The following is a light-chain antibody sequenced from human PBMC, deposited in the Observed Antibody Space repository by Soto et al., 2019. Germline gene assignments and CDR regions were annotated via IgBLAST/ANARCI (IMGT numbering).Light chain of an antibody. CDR3: SSFTGTTTLDV. CDR2: GVS. V-gene: IGLV2-14*03. Sequence: QSALAQPASVSGSPGQSITIPCTGTSSDVGAYKYVSWYQQHPGKVPKLIIYGVSNRPSGVSNRFSGSKSGNTAFLTISGLQPEDEAGYYCSSFTGTTTLDVFGTGTKVTVL. J-gene: IGLJ1*01. CDR1: SSDVGAYKY.